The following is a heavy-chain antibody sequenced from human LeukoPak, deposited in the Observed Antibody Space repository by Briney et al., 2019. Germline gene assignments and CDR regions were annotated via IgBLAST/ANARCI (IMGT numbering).Heavy chain of an antibody. CDR2: INPSGGT. V-gene: IGHV4-34*01. J-gene: IGHJ4*02. CDR1: GGSFTGYY. D-gene: IGHD2-2*02. Sequence: TSETLSLTCAVYGGSFTGYYWTWIRQPPGKGLAWIGEINPSGGTNYDPSLKSRVTISVGTSKNQFSLRLGSVTAADTAVYYCARAFTRKCQLLYKDWGQGTLVTVSS. CDR3: ARAFTRKCQLLYKD.